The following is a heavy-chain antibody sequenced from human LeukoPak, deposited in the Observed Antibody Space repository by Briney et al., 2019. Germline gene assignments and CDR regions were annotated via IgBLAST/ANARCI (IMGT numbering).Heavy chain of an antibody. J-gene: IGHJ4*02. D-gene: IGHD3-3*01. CDR1: GYIFSTYG. CDR2: IIPILGIA. CDR3: ARDPWGYDFWHGSGPDY. V-gene: IGHV1-69*04. Sequence: SVKVSCKASGYIFSTYGISWVRQAPGQGLEWMGRIIPILGIANYAQKFQGRVTITADKSTSTAYMELSSLRSEDTAVYYCARDPWGYDFWHGSGPDYWGQGTLVTVSS.